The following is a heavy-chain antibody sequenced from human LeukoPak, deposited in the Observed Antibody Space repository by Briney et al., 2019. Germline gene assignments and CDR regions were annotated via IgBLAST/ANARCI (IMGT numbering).Heavy chain of an antibody. CDR3: ARAARSETGKFDY. CDR2: ISSNGGST. V-gene: IGHV3-64*01. J-gene: IGHJ4*02. Sequence: GGSLRLSCAASGFTFSSYAMHWVRQAPGKGLEYVSAISSNGGSTYYANSVKGRFTISRDNSKNTLYLQMGSLRAEDMAVYYCARAARSETGKFDYWGQGTLVTVSS. CDR1: GFTFSSYA. D-gene: IGHD1-1*01.